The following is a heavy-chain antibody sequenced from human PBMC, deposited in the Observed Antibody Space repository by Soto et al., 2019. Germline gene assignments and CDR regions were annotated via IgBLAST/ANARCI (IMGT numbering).Heavy chain of an antibody. V-gene: IGHV1-18*01. CDR2: VNGDSGNT. CDR3: ARGTGLNDGSDL. CDR1: GYTFSNYG. Sequence: QVHLVQSGGEVKKPGASVKISCQTSGYTFSNYGITWLRQAPGQGLEWVGWVNGDSGNTNYAQNMEGRVTMTTDASTATADMELRNLRSDDTATYYCARGTGLNDGSDLWGQGTVVSVSS. J-gene: IGHJ3*01.